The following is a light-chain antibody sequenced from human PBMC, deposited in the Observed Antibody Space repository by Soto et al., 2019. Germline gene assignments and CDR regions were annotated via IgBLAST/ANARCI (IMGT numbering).Light chain of an antibody. V-gene: IGKV1-5*01. J-gene: IGKJ5*01. CDR3: QQHGQWPIT. Sequence: DIQMTQSPATLSASVGERVTITCRASQSISSWLAWYQQKPGKAPKLLIYAASSLQSGVPSRFSGSGSGTEFTLTISSLQPEDFATYYCQQHGQWPITFGQGTRLEI. CDR2: AAS. CDR1: QSISSW.